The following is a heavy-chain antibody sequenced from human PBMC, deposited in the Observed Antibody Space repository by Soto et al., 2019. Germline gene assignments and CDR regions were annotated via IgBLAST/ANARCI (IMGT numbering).Heavy chain of an antibody. CDR3: ARSSVSTHYYYSYGMDV. CDR2: IIPIFGTA. V-gene: IGHV1-69*13. CDR1: GGTFSSYA. Sequence: SVKVSCKASGGTFSSYAISWVRQAPGQGLEWMGGIIPIFGTANYAQKFQGRVTITADESTSTAYMELSSLRSEDTAVYYCARSSVSTHYYYSYGMDVWGQGTTVTVSS. D-gene: IGHD3-16*01. J-gene: IGHJ6*02.